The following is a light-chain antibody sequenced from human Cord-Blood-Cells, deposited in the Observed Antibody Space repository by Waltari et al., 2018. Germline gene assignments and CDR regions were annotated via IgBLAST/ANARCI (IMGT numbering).Light chain of an antibody. V-gene: IGKV3-20*01. CDR1: QSVSSSY. CDR3: QQYGSSGT. Sequence: EIVLTQSPGTLSLSQGERATLSCRASQSVSSSYLAWYQQKPCQAPRLLIYVASSRATGIPDRFSGSGSGTDFTLTISRLEPEDFAVYYCQQYGSSGTFGPGTKVDIK. J-gene: IGKJ3*01. CDR2: VAS.